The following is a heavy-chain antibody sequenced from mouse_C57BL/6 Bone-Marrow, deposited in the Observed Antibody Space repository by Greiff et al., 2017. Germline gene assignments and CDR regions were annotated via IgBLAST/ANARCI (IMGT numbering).Heavy chain of an antibody. CDR1: GYTFTSYW. Sequence: VQLQQPGAELVKPGASVKMSCKASGYTFTSYWITWVKQRPGQGLEWIGDIYPGSGSTNYNEKFKSKDTLTVDTSSSTAYTQLSSLTSEDSAVYYCARDYYGPGYYFDYWGQGTTLTVSS. CDR2: IYPGSGST. CDR3: ARDYYGPGYYFDY. D-gene: IGHD1-2*01. J-gene: IGHJ2*01. V-gene: IGHV1-55*01.